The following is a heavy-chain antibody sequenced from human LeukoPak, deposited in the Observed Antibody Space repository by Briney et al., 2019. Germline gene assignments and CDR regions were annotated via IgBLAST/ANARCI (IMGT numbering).Heavy chain of an antibody. D-gene: IGHD5-24*01. Sequence: PGGSLRLSCAASGFTFTTYSMHWVRQAPGKGLEWVSSISSTTIYTYYADSVKGRFTISRDNAKNSLYLQMNSLRAEDTAVYYCARDDGYMDVWGKGTTVTVSS. CDR2: ISSTTIYT. CDR3: ARDDGYMDV. J-gene: IGHJ6*03. V-gene: IGHV3-21*01. CDR1: GFTFTTYS.